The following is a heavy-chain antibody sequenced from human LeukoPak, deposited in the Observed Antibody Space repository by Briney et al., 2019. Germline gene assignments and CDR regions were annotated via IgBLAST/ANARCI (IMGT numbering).Heavy chain of an antibody. V-gene: IGHV1-2*02. CDR2: ISPNGDDS. CDR3: ARGKKIIARPNNFSFLDV. Sequence: GASVKVSCKASEHTFSGYYIQWVRQAPGQGLEWLGWISPNGDDSDYAQKFQGRVTMTRDTSISTAYMELRTLRSDDTAVYYCARGKKIIARPNNFSFLDVWGKGTTVTVSS. J-gene: IGHJ6*04. D-gene: IGHD6-6*01. CDR1: EHTFSGYY.